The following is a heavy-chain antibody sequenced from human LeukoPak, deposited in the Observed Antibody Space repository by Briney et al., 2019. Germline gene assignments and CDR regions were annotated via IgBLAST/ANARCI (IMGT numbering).Heavy chain of an antibody. CDR2: ISWNSGSI. J-gene: IGHJ6*02. CDR3: AKDTGYNLGIMDV. V-gene: IGHV3-9*01. D-gene: IGHD6-25*01. Sequence: PGRSLRLSCAASGFTFDDYAMHWVRQAPGKGLEWVSGISWNSGSIGYADSVKGRFTISRDNAKNSLYLQMNSLRAEDTALYYCAKDTGYNLGIMDVWGQGTTATVSS. CDR1: GFTFDDYA.